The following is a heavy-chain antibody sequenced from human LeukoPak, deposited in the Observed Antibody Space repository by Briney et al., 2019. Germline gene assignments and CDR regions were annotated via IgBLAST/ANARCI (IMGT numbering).Heavy chain of an antibody. CDR1: GGSISSSSYY. J-gene: IGHJ4*02. D-gene: IGHD3-22*01. CDR3: ARLTYYYDSSGYYSLYYFDY. Sequence: SETLSLTCTVSGGSISSSSYYWGWIRQPPGKGLEWIGSIYYSGSTYYNPSLKSRVTISVDTSKNQFSLKLSSVTAADTAVYYCARLTYYYDSSGYYSLYYFDYWGQETLVTVSS. V-gene: IGHV4-39*07. CDR2: IYYSGST.